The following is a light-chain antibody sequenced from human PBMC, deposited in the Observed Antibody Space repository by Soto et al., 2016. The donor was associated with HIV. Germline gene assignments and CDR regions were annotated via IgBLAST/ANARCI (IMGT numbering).Light chain of an antibody. CDR2: GKN. Sequence: SSELTQDPAVSVALGQTVRITCQGDSLRNYYASWYQQKPGQAPVLVFYGKNNRPSGIPDRFSGSTSGNTASLTITGAQAEDEADYYCCSRDISDKFYVFGTGTKVTVL. V-gene: IGLV3-19*01. CDR3: CSRDISDKFYV. J-gene: IGLJ1*01. CDR1: SLRNYY.